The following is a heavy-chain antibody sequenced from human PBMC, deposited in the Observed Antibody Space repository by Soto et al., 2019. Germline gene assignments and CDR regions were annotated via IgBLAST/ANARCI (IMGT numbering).Heavy chain of an antibody. J-gene: IGHJ4*02. CDR3: AKDTGYNWNNFDY. CDR1: GFTFSSYA. CDR2: ISGSGGST. V-gene: IGHV3-23*01. D-gene: IGHD1-20*01. Sequence: PGGSLRLSCAASGFTFSSYAMSWVRQAPGKGLEWVSAISGSGGSTYYADSVKGRFTISRDNSKNTLYLQVNSLRAEDTAVYYCAKDTGYNWNNFDYWGQGTLVTVSS.